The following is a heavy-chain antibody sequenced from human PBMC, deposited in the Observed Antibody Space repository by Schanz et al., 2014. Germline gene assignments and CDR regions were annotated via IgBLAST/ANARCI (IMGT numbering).Heavy chain of an antibody. J-gene: IGHJ4*02. CDR3: ARDRGYCSGGSCLAFDC. V-gene: IGHV3-30*03. CDR2: MAYDGSIK. D-gene: IGHD2-15*01. CDR1: GFTFSSYG. Sequence: QVQLVESGGGVVQPGRSLRLSCAASGFTFSSYGMHWVRQAPGKGLEWVAAMAYDGSIKYYGDSVKGRFTISRDKSKNTLYLQMNTLRAEDTAEYYCARDRGYCSGGSCLAFDCWGQGTVVTVSS.